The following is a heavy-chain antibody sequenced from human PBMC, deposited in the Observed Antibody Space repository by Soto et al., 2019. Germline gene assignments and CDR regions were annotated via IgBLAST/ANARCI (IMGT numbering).Heavy chain of an antibody. CDR2: IWYDGSNK. J-gene: IGHJ6*02. CDR1: GFTFSSYG. V-gene: IGHV3-33*01. D-gene: IGHD3-3*01. Sequence: GSLRLSCAASGFTFSSYGMHWVRQAPGKGLEWVAVIWYDGSNKYYADSVKGRFTISRDNSKNTLYLQMNSLRAEDTAVYYCARVESSYYDFWSGYQVHGMDVWGQGTTVTVSS. CDR3: ARVESSYYDFWSGYQVHGMDV.